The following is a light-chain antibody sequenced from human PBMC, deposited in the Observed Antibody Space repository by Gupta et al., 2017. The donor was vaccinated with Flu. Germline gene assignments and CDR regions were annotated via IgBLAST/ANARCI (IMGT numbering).Light chain of an antibody. J-gene: IGLJ2*01. CDR3: HVWDSSNDHVI. Sequence: SYVLTQPHSVSVAPGKTARITCGGDNIVSRSVHWYQQKPGQAPVVVVSDDSDRPSGIPERFSGSNSGNTATLTISRVEAGDEADYYCHVWDSSNDHVIFGGGTKLTVL. CDR1: NIVSRS. CDR2: DDS. V-gene: IGLV3-21*03.